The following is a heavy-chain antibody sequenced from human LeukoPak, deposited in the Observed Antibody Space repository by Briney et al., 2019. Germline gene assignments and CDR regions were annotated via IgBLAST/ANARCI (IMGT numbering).Heavy chain of an antibody. D-gene: IGHD3-22*01. CDR3: ARAPHYYDSSGYEVWFDP. Sequence: ASVKVSCKASGYTFTSYAMNWVRQAPGQGLEWMGWINTNTGDPTYAQGFTGRFVFSLDTSVSTAYLQISSLKAEDTAVYYCARAPHYYDSSGYEVWFDPWGQGTLVTVSS. J-gene: IGHJ5*02. V-gene: IGHV7-4-1*02. CDR2: INTNTGDP. CDR1: GYTFTSYA.